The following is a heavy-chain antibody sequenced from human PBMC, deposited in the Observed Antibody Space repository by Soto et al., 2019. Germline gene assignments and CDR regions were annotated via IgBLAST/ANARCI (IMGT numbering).Heavy chain of an antibody. CDR3: ARGGVTMAHNYCYYGMDV. CDR2: ITPIGTI. V-gene: IGHV4-34*01. J-gene: IGHJ6*02. Sequence: KTSETLSLTCGVSDGSFTGSYWSWIRQPPGRGLEWIGEITPIGTITYNPSLRSRLTISLDTPKNQFSLTLTSVTAADTAVYYCARGGVTMAHNYCYYGMDVWGPGTTVTVS. D-gene: IGHD3-10*01. CDR1: DGSFTGSY.